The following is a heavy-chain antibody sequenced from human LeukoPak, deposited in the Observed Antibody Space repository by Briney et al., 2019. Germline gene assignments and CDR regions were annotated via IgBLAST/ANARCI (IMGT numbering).Heavy chain of an antibody. CDR3: ARVLTRRPYYFDY. Sequence: SETLSLTCTVSGGSISGYYWSWIRQPPGKGLEWIGEINHSGSTNYNPSLKSRVTISVDTSKNQFSLKLSSVTAADTAVYYCARVLTRRPYYFDYWGQGTLVTVPS. V-gene: IGHV4-34*01. CDR1: GGSISGYY. CDR2: INHSGST. J-gene: IGHJ4*02.